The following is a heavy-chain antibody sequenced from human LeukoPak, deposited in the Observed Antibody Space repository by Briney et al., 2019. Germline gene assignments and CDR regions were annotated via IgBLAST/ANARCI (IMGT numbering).Heavy chain of an antibody. V-gene: IGHV4-39*01. CDR1: GGSISSSNSY. Sequence: PETLSLTCTVSGGSISSSNSYWGWIRQPPGKGLEWIGSIYYSGNTYYNASLKSQVPISIDTSKNQFSLRLTSVTAADTAVYYCARQTGSGLFILPGGQGTLVTVSS. CDR3: ARQTGSGLFILP. D-gene: IGHD3/OR15-3a*01. J-gene: IGHJ4*02. CDR2: IYYSGNT.